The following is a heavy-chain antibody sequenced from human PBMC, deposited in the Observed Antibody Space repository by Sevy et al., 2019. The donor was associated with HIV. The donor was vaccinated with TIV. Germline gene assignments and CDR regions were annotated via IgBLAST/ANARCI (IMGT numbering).Heavy chain of an antibody. Sequence: GGSLRLSCAASEFTFSDYYIRWIRQAPGKGLEWVTYISSRGSTIYYADSVKGRFTISRDNAKNSLYLQMNSLRAEDTAVYYCARVRYTYGSYYFDYWGQGTLVTVSS. D-gene: IGHD5-18*01. J-gene: IGHJ4*02. CDR2: ISSRGSTI. V-gene: IGHV3-11*01. CDR1: EFTFSDYY. CDR3: ARVRYTYGSYYFDY.